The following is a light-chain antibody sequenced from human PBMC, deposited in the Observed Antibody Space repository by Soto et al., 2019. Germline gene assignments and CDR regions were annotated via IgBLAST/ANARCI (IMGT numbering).Light chain of an antibody. CDR3: EQYGSTPLT. J-gene: IGKJ4*01. CDR1: QSVGNNY. Sequence: EIVLTQSPGTLSLSPGERATLSCRASQSVGNNYLAWYQQKPGQAPRFLIYDASSRATGIPDRFSGSGSGTDFTLTISRLEPEDFAVYYCEQYGSTPLTFGGGTNVDI. CDR2: DAS. V-gene: IGKV3-20*01.